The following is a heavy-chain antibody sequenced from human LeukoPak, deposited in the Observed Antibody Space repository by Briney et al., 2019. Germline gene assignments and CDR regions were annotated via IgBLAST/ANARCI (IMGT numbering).Heavy chain of an antibody. V-gene: IGHV4-59*01. Sequence: SETLSLTCTVSGGSISSYYWSWVRQPPGKGLEWIGYIYYSGSTNYNPSLKSRVTISVDTSKNQFSLKLSSVTAADTAVYYCARRRGYYDSSGNNWFDPWGQGTLVTVSS. D-gene: IGHD3-22*01. J-gene: IGHJ5*02. CDR3: ARRRGYYDSSGNNWFDP. CDR1: GGSISSYY. CDR2: IYYSGST.